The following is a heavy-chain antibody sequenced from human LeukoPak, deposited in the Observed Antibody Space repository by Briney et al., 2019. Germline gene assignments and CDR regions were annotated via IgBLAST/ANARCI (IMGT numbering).Heavy chain of an antibody. CDR3: ARDHCSSTSCYRDGMDV. J-gene: IGHJ6*04. V-gene: IGHV4-59*11. Sequence: SETLSLTCTVSGGSISSHYWSWIRQPPGKGLEWIGYLYYSGSTNYNPSLKSRVTISVDTSKKQFSLKMSSVTAADTAVYYCARDHCSSTSCYRDGMDVWGKGTTVTVSS. D-gene: IGHD2-2*01. CDR1: GGSISSHY. CDR2: LYYSGST.